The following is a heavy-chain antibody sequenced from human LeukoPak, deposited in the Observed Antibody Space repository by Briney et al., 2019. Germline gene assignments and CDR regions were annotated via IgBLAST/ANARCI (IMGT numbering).Heavy chain of an antibody. Sequence: PSQTLSLTCTVSGGSISSGDYYWSWIRQPPGKGLEWIGYIYYSGSTYYNPSLKNRVTISVDTSKNQFSLKLSSVTAADTAVYYCARRLKSRYCSSTSCYGYYYYGMDVWGQGTTVTVSS. CDR2: IYYSGST. J-gene: IGHJ6*02. V-gene: IGHV4-30-4*01. CDR1: GGSISSGDYY. D-gene: IGHD2-2*01. CDR3: ARRLKSRYCSSTSCYGYYYYGMDV.